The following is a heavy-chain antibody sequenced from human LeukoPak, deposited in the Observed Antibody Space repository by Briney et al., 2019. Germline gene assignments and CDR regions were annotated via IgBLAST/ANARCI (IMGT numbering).Heavy chain of an antibody. CDR3: ARDYYDGSGYYYFN. Sequence: SVKVSCKASGGTFSSYAISWVRQAPGQGLEWMGRIIPILGIANYAQKFQGRVTITADKSTSTAYMELSSMRSEDTAVYYCARDYYDGSGYYYFNWGQGTLVTVYS. CDR2: IIPILGIA. CDR1: GGTFSSYA. D-gene: IGHD3-22*01. J-gene: IGHJ4*02. V-gene: IGHV1-69*04.